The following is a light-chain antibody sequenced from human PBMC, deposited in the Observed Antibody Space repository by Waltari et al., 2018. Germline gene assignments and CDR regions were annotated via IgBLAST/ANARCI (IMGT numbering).Light chain of an antibody. CDR1: TGDVGAYNY. V-gene: IGLV2-14*03. J-gene: IGLJ2*01. CDR3: CSLTSSRTVI. CDR2: DVA. Sequence: QSALTQPASVSESPGQSITISCTGTTGDVGAYNYVSWYQQLPGKAPKLLIYDVANRPSGVSDLFSGAKSGNTASLISSGLQAEDEADYYCCSLTSSRTVIFGGGTKLTVL.